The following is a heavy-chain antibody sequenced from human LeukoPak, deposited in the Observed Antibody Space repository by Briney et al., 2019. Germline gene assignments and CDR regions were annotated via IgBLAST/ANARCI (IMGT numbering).Heavy chain of an antibody. CDR2: IYYSGST. CDR1: GGSISRYY. CDR3: ARVACSSTSCYDYYYYYMDV. V-gene: IGHV4-59*01. J-gene: IGHJ6*03. Sequence: SETLSLTCTVSGGSISRYYWSWIRQPPGKGLEWNGYIYYSGSTNYNPSLKSRVTISVDTSKNQFSLKLSSVTAADTAVYYCARVACSSTSCYDYYYYYMDVWGKGTTVTVSS. D-gene: IGHD2-2*01.